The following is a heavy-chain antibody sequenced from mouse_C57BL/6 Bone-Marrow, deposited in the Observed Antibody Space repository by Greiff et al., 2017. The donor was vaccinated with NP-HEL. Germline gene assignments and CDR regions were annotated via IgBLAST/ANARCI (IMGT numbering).Heavy chain of an antibody. D-gene: IGHD1-1*01. CDR3: ARMGQDYYGSSYFFDY. CDR1: GYTFTSYW. CDR2: INPSNGGT. J-gene: IGHJ2*01. V-gene: IGHV1-53*01. Sequence: VQLQQPGTELVKPGASVKLSCKASGYTFTSYWMHWVKQRPGQGLEWIGNINPSNGGTNYNEKFKSKATLTVDKSSSTAYMQLSSLTSEDSAVYYCARMGQDYYGSSYFFDYWGQGTTLTVSS.